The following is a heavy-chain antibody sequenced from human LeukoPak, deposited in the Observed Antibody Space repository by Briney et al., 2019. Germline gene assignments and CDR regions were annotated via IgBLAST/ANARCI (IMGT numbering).Heavy chain of an antibody. J-gene: IGHJ4*02. CDR2: INWNAEYI. D-gene: IGHD1-26*01. V-gene: IGHV3-20*04. CDR3: ARDRMGATGNFDY. Sequence: PGGSLRLSCAASGYSFDDNALSWVRQAPGKGLEWVSTINWNAEYITYADSVRGRFTISRDHAKNSVYLQMDSLRVEDTTLYYCARDRMGATGNFDYWGQGTLVTVSS. CDR1: GYSFDDNA.